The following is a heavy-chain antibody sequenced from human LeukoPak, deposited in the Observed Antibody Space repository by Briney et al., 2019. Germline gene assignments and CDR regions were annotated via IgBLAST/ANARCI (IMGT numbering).Heavy chain of an antibody. Sequence: PGGSLRLSCAASGFTFSNAWMSWVRQAPGKGLEWVGRIKSKTDGGTTDYAAPVKGRFTISRDDSKNTLYLQMNSLKTEDTAVYYCTRNYYDSSGYGYYYYYYMDVWGKGTTVTVSS. CDR2: IKSKTDGGTT. CDR3: TRNYYDSSGYGYYYYYYMDV. D-gene: IGHD3-22*01. J-gene: IGHJ6*03. CDR1: GFTFSNAW. V-gene: IGHV3-15*01.